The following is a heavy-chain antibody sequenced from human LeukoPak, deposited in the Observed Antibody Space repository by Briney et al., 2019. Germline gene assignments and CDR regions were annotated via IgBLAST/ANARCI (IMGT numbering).Heavy chain of an antibody. Sequence: PGGSPRLSCAASGFTFINSTMNWVRQGPGKGLEWVSGISGSGDSTYYADSVKGRFTISRDSSNNTLFLQINSLRAADTAAYYCAKGRSADITAAINYWGQGTLVTVSS. CDR1: GFTFINST. CDR3: AKGRSADITAAINY. D-gene: IGHD6-25*01. J-gene: IGHJ4*02. CDR2: ISGSGDST. V-gene: IGHV3-23*01.